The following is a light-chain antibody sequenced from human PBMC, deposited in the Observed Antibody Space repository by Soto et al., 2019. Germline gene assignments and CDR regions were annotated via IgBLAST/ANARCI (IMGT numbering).Light chain of an antibody. CDR2: GAS. J-gene: IGKJ5*01. Sequence: EIVLTQSPGTLSLSPGERATLSCRASQSVNSNYLAWYQQRPGQAPRLLIYGASSRATGIPDRFSGSGSGTDFTLTISRLEPEDSAVYYCQFYGSSLITFGQGTLLEIK. CDR3: QFYGSSLIT. V-gene: IGKV3-20*01. CDR1: QSVNSNY.